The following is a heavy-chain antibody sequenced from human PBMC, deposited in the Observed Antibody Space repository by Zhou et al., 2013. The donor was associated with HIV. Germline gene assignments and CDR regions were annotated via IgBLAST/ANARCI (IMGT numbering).Heavy chain of an antibody. D-gene: IGHD3-22*01. CDR1: GYSFSGHY. J-gene: IGHJ4*02. Sequence: QVQLVQSGAEVKKPGASVKVSCKASGYSFSGHYVFWVRQAPGQGLEWMGYINPNSGVTEYAQRFQGRVAMTRDTSINTAYMELTRLTSDDTAVYFCARDLTYYYDNSGYYRLDFWGQGTLVTVSS. CDR3: ARDLTYYYDNSGYYRLDF. CDR2: INPNSGVT. V-gene: IGHV1-2*02.